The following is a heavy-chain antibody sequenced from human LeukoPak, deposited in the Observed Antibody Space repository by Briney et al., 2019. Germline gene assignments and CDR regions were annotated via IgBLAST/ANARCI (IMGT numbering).Heavy chain of an antibody. J-gene: IGHJ4*02. D-gene: IGHD4-23*01. CDR2: INHSGST. Sequence: PSETLSLTCAVYGGSFSGYYWSWIRQPPGKGLEWIGEINHSGSTNYNPSLKSRVTISVDTSKNQFSLKLSSVTAADTAVYYCASLSYGGTEDYWGQGTLVTVSS. CDR3: ASLSYGGTEDY. CDR1: GGSFSGYY. V-gene: IGHV4-34*01.